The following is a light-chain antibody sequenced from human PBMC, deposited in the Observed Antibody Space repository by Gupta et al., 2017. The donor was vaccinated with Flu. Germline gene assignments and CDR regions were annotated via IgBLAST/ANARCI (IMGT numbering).Light chain of an antibody. CDR3: RHPNSFPLT. J-gene: IGKJ4*01. V-gene: IGKV1-12*01. CDR1: QGIGSW. CDR2: AAS. Sequence: PSTVSASVGGRVSITCRASQGIGSWLAWYQQKPGKAPKFLIHAASTLEGGVPSRFSGSGYGTDFTLTISSLQPEDFATYCCRHPNSFPLTFGRGTKVDMK.